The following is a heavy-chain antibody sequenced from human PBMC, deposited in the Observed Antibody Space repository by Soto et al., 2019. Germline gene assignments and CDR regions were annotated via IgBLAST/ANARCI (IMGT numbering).Heavy chain of an antibody. J-gene: IGHJ4*02. V-gene: IGHV3-23*01. CDR3: ARRV. Sequence: EVKVLESGGGLVQPGGYLRLSCATSGFTFSLYPMNWVRQAPGKGLEWVSGISAGGDSTYYADSVKGRFTIFRDNSKNSVYLQMNSLRVEDTAVYYCARRVWGQGTLVTVSS. CDR1: GFTFSLYP. CDR2: ISAGGDST.